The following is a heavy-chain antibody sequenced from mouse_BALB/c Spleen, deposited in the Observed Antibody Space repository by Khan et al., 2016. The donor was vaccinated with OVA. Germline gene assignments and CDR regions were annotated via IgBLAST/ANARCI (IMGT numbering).Heavy chain of an antibody. CDR1: GYTFPEYT. J-gene: IGHJ4*01. Sequence: VQLQQSGPELVKPGASVKISCKTSGYTFPEYTVHWVKQSPGQSLDWIGVINPKNGGTAYNQKFKGKATLTVDKSSSTAYMQIRSLPSDDSAVYDCARDAGRYWGQGTSVTVAS. V-gene: IGHV1-18*01. CDR2: INPKNGGT. D-gene: IGHD3-3*01. CDR3: ARDAGRY.